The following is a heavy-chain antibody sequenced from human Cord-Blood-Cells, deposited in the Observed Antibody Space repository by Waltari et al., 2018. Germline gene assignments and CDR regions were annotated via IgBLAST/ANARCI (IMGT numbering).Heavy chain of an antibody. V-gene: IGHV4-34*01. CDR1: GGSFSGYY. CDR3: AREGGDY. Sequence: QVQLQTWGAGLLKPSETLSLTCAVYGGSFSGYYWGWIRQPPGKGREWIGESNHSGSTNSNPSLKGLFTISVDTSKNQFSLKLSSVTTADTAVYYCAREGGDYWGQGTLVTVSS. J-gene: IGHJ4*02. D-gene: IGHD3-16*01. CDR2: SNHSGST.